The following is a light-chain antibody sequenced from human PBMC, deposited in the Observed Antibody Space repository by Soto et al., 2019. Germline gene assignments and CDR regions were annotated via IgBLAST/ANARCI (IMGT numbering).Light chain of an antibody. CDR1: QDIKNY. CDR3: QHYDHLPPLT. Sequence: DIQMIQSPSSLSASVGDRVTITCQASQDIKNYLNWYQQKPGKAPKLLIYDVSNLETGVPSRFSGSGSGTHFSITISSLQPEDVATYYCQHYDHLPPLTFGGGTRVQIK. CDR2: DVS. V-gene: IGKV1-33*01. J-gene: IGKJ4*01.